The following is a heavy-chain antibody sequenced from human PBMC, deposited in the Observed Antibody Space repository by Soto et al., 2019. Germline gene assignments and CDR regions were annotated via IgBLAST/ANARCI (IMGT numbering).Heavy chain of an antibody. CDR3: ARGRLSGAFDI. Sequence: ENLSITWSVYAASFSGYYCSLIRQPPGKGLEWIGEINHSGSTNYNPSLKSRVTISVDTSKNQFSLKLSSVTAADTAVYYCARGRLSGAFDIWGQGTMVTVSS. CDR1: AASFSGYY. V-gene: IGHV4-34*01. J-gene: IGHJ3*02. CDR2: INHSGST.